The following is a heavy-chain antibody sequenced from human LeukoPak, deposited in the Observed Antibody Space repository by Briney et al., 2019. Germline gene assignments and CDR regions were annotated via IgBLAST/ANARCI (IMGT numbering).Heavy chain of an antibody. CDR3: ASSDGYNSYYFDH. CDR2: IFYSGST. Sequence: PSETLSLTCTVSGGSISRYYWNWVRQPPGKGLEWIGYIFYSGSTNYNPSLKSRVTMSVDTSKNQFSLKLSSVTAADTAVYYCASSDGYNSYYFDHWGQGTLVTVS. D-gene: IGHD5-24*01. CDR1: GGSISRYY. V-gene: IGHV4-59*01. J-gene: IGHJ4*02.